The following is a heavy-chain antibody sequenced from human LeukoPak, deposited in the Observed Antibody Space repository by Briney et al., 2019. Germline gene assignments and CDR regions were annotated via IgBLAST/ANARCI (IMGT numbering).Heavy chain of an antibody. J-gene: IGHJ6*02. V-gene: IGHV5-51*01. CDR2: IYPGDSDT. CDR1: GYSFTSYW. D-gene: IGHD3-22*01. CDR3: ARPGYYDSSGYYGMDV. Sequence: GDSLKISCKGSGYSFTSYWIGWVRQMPGKGLEWMGIIYPGDSDTRCSPSFQGQVTISADKSISTAYLQWSSLKASDTAMYYCARPGYYDSSGYYGMDVWGQGTTVTVSS.